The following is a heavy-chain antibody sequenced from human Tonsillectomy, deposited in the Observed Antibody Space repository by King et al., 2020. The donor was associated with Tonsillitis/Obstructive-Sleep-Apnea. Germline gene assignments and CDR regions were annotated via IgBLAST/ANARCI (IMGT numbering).Heavy chain of an antibody. V-gene: IGHV4-59*08. D-gene: IGHD1-1*01. Sequence: QLQESGPGLVKPSETLSLTCTVSGGSICSYYWSWIRQPPGKGLEWIGYIYYSGSTNYNPSLKSRVTISVDTSKNQFSLKLSSVTAADTAVYYCARHDSGYGDAFDIWGQGTMVTVSS. CDR3: ARHDSGYGDAFDI. CDR1: GGSICSYY. J-gene: IGHJ3*02. CDR2: IYYSGST.